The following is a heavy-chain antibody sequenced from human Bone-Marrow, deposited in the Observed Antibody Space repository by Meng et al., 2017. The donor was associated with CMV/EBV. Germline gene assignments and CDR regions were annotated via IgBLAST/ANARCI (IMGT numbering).Heavy chain of an antibody. CDR1: GYSFTIYD. J-gene: IGHJ4*02. V-gene: IGHV1-69*10. CDR3: ARDDYNNYGEYVY. Sequence: SVKVSCKASGYSFTIYDINWVRQAPGQGLEWMGGIIPILGIANYAQKFQGRVTITADKSTSTAYMELSSLRSDDAAVYYCARDDYNNYGEYVYWGQGTLVTVPS. CDR2: IIPILGIA. D-gene: IGHD4-11*01.